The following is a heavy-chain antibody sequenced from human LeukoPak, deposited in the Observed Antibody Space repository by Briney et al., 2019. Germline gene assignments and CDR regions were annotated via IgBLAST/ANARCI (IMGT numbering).Heavy chain of an antibody. CDR2: MNPNSGNT. CDR1: GYTFTSYD. Sequence: ASVKVSCKASGYTFTSYDINWVRQATGQGLEWMVWMNPNSGNTGYAQKFQGRVTMTRNTSISTAYMELSSLRSEDTAVYYCARATGYCSSTSCSHFDYWGQGTLVTVSS. D-gene: IGHD2-2*01. J-gene: IGHJ4*02. V-gene: IGHV1-8*01. CDR3: ARATGYCSSTSCSHFDY.